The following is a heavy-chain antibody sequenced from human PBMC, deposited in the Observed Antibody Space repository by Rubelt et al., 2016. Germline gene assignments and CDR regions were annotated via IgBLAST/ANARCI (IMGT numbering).Heavy chain of an antibody. J-gene: IGHJ6*02. V-gene: IGHV1-2*02. Sequence: QVQLVQSGAEVKKPGASVKVSCKASGYTFTGYYMHWVRQAPGQGLEWMGWISAYNGSTNYAQNLQGRVTMTRNTSISTAYMELSSLRSEDTAVYYCARGVRLWYGMDVWGQGTTVTVSS. CDR2: ISAYNGST. CDR1: GYTFTGYY. CDR3: ARGVRLWYGMDV. D-gene: IGHD5-18*01.